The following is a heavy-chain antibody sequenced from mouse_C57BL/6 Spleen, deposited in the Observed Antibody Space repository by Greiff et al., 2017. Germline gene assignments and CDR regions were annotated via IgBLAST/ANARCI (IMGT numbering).Heavy chain of an antibody. Sequence: EVKLMESGGGLVKPGGSLKLSCAASGFTFSDYGMHWVRQAPEKGLEWVAYISSGSSTIYYADTVKGRFTITRDNAKNTLFLQMTSLRSEDTAMYYCARVVKGYFDVWGTGTTVTVSS. CDR1: GFTFSDYG. CDR3: ARVVKGYFDV. J-gene: IGHJ1*03. CDR2: ISSGSSTI. D-gene: IGHD2-2*01. V-gene: IGHV5-17*01.